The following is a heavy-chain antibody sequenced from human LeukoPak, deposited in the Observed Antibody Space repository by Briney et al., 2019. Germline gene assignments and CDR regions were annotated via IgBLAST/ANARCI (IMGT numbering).Heavy chain of an antibody. J-gene: IGHJ4*02. CDR2: INGGSGYT. CDR1: GYTFTDYT. D-gene: IGHD3-22*01. CDR3: ANPRYDSSGYYYVD. Sequence: ASVNVSCKASGYTFTDYTMHWLRQALGQRLDWMGWINGGSGYTKYSPEFQGRVTITRDTSASTAYMELSSLRSEDTAVYYCANPRYDSSGYYYVDWGQGTLVTVSS. V-gene: IGHV1-3*01.